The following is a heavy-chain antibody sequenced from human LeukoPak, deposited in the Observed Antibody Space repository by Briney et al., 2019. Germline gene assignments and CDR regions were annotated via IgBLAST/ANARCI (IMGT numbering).Heavy chain of an antibody. CDR3: AGGVTNYGLTYYFDY. CDR2: IYSSGST. Sequence: SETLSLTCTVSGGSISSYYWSWIRQPPGKGLEWIGYIYSSGSTNYNPSLKSRVTISVDTSKNQFSLKLSSVTAADTAGYYCAGGVTNYGLTYYFDYWGQGTLVTVSS. V-gene: IGHV4-4*09. D-gene: IGHD3-10*01. CDR1: GGSISSYY. J-gene: IGHJ4*02.